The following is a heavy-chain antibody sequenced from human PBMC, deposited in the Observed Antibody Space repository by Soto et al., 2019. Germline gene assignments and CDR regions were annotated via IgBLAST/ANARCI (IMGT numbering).Heavy chain of an antibody. Sequence: QVQLQESGPGLVKPSETLSLTCTVSGGSISSYYWSWIRQPPGKGREWIGYIYYSGSTNYNPSLKSRVTISVDTSKNQFSLKLSSVTAADTAVYYCARDQNYDFWSGYYTPGAFDIWGQGTMVTVSS. CDR2: IYYSGST. D-gene: IGHD3-3*01. CDR3: ARDQNYDFWSGYYTPGAFDI. V-gene: IGHV4-59*01. CDR1: GGSISSYY. J-gene: IGHJ3*02.